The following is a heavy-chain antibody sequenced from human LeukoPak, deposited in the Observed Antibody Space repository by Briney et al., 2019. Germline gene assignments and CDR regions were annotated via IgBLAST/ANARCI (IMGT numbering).Heavy chain of an antibody. Sequence: PGGSLRLSCAASGLTFSSHWMQWVRQAPGKGLEWVANIKQDGSEKYYADSVKGRFIISRDNAKNALYLQMSSLRAEDTAIYYCARRYFDYWGQGTLVTVSS. CDR3: ARRYFDY. CDR1: GLTFSSHW. CDR2: IKQDGSEK. J-gene: IGHJ4*02. V-gene: IGHV3-7*03.